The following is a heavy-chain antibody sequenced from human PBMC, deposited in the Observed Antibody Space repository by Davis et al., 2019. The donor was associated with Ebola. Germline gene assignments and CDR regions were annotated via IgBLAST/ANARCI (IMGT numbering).Heavy chain of an antibody. CDR2: IYYSGST. CDR1: GGSISSSSYY. J-gene: IGHJ6*02. D-gene: IGHD2-15*01. CDR3: AGGGYCSGGSCYTYYYYYGMDV. Sequence: SETLSLTCTVSGGSISSSSYYWGWIRQPPGKGLEWIGSIYYSGSTYYNPSLKSRVTISVDTSKNQFSLKLSSVTAADTTVYYCAGGGYCSGGSCYTYYYYYGMDVWGQGTTVTVSS. V-gene: IGHV4-39*01.